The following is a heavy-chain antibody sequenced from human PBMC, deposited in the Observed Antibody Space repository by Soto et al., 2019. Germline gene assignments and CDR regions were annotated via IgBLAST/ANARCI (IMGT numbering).Heavy chain of an antibody. J-gene: IGHJ4*02. Sequence: QVQLVQSGPEVKKPGASVKVSCEASGYTFISYYMHWVRQAPGQGLEWVGIINPVGGSTIYAQNFQGRVTMTRDTSTSTVYMELSSLRSEDTAVYYCARRGDGYSFGSCDHWGQGTLVTVSS. V-gene: IGHV1-46*01. CDR2: INPVGGST. CDR1: GYTFISYY. D-gene: IGHD5-18*01. CDR3: ARRGDGYSFGSCDH.